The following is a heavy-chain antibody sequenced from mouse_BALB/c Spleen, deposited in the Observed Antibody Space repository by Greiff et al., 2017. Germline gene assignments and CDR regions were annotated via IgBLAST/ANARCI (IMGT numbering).Heavy chain of an antibody. CDR2: IRNKANGYTT. D-gene: IGHD4-1*01. Sequence: EVMLVESGGGLVQPGGSLRLSCAPSGFTFTDYYMSWVRQPPGKALEWLGFIRNKANGYTTEYSASVKGRFTISRDNSQSILYLQMNTLRAEDSATYYCARDWPVGYFDVWGAGTTVTVSS. V-gene: IGHV7-3*02. CDR3: ARDWPVGYFDV. J-gene: IGHJ1*01. CDR1: GFTFTDYY.